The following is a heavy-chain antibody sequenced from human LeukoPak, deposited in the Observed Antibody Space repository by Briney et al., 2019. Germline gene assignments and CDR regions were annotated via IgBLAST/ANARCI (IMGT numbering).Heavy chain of an antibody. CDR1: GFTFSSYA. CDR2: ISSSSSYI. Sequence: PGGSLRLSCAASGFTFSSYAMSWVRQAPGKGLEWVSSISSSSSYIYYADSVKGRFTISRDNAKNSLYLQMNSLRAEDTAIYYCARDIVVVPATRGGWFDPWGQGTLVTVSS. J-gene: IGHJ5*02. V-gene: IGHV3-21*04. CDR3: ARDIVVVPATRGGWFDP. D-gene: IGHD2-2*01.